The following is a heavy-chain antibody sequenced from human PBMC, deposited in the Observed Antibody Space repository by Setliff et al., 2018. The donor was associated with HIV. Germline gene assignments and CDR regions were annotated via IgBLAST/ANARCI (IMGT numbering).Heavy chain of an antibody. V-gene: IGHV4-34*01. CDR3: ARGSLYSSSSCFDY. CDR1: GGSFSGYS. J-gene: IGHJ4*02. D-gene: IGHD6-13*01. Sequence: SETLSLTCAVYGGSFSGYSWTWVRQPPGKGLEWVGEINHSGGTNYNPSLKSRVTISLDTSKNQFSLKLSSVTAADTAVYYCARGSLYSSSSCFDYWGQGTLVTVSS. CDR2: INHSGGT.